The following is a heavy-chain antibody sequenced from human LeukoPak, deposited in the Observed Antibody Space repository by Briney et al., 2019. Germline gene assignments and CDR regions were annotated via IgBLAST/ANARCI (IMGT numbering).Heavy chain of an antibody. CDR3: ARGGSSWYSDHNWFDP. J-gene: IGHJ5*02. Sequence: SETLSLTCAVYGGSFSGYYWSWIRQPPGKGLEWIGEINYTGSTNHNPSLKSRVTISVDMSKNQFSLKVSSVTAADTAVYYCARGGSSWYSDHNWFDPWGQGTLVTVSS. CDR2: INYTGST. V-gene: IGHV4-34*01. CDR1: GGSFSGYY. D-gene: IGHD6-13*01.